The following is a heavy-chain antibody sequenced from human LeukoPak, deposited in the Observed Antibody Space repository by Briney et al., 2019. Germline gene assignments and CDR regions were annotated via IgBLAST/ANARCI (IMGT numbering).Heavy chain of an antibody. CDR2: IYTSGST. D-gene: IGHD3-22*01. CDR1: GGSISSYY. Sequence: SSETLSLTCTVSGGSISSYYWSWIRQPAGKGLEWIGRIYTSGSTNYNPSLKSRVTMSVDTSKNQFSLKLSSVTAADTAVYYCARIGINSGYSKAFDIWGQGTMVTVSS. J-gene: IGHJ3*02. V-gene: IGHV4-4*07. CDR3: ARIGINSGYSKAFDI.